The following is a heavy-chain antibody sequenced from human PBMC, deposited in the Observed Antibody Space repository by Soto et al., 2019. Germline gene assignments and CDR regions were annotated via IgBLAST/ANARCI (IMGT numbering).Heavy chain of an antibody. J-gene: IGHJ6*02. CDR3: ASSNIAAAGFYYYGMDV. D-gene: IGHD6-13*01. V-gene: IGHV4-59*01. CDR2: IYYSGSP. Sequence: QVQLQESGPGLVKPSETLSLTCTVSGGSISSYYWSWIRQPPGKGLEWIGYIYYSGSPNYNPSLKSRVTISVDTSKNPFSLKLSSVTAADTAVYYCASSNIAAAGFYYYGMDVWGRGTTVTVSS. CDR1: GGSISSYY.